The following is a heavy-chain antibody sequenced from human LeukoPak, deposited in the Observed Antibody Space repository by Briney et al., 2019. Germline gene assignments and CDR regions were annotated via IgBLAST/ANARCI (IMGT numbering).Heavy chain of an antibody. Sequence: ASVKVSCKASGYIFTSYYMHWVRQAPGQGLEWMGIINPSGGSTSYAQKFQGRVTMTRDTSTSTVYMELSSLRSEDTAVYYCASLYCDYVWGSYRYEDAFDIWGQGTMVTVSS. CDR2: INPSGGST. V-gene: IGHV1-46*01. J-gene: IGHJ3*02. D-gene: IGHD3-16*02. CDR3: ASLYCDYVWGSYRYEDAFDI. CDR1: GYIFTSYY.